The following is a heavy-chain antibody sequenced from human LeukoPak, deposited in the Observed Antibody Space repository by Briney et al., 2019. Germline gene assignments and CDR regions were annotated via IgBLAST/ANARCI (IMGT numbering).Heavy chain of an antibody. J-gene: IGHJ4*02. CDR3: ARGVDYYDSSGTIDY. Sequence: GGSLRLSCAAPGFTFSSYGMHWVRQAPGKGLEWVAVVWFDGSKKYSADSVKGRITISRDDSKNTLYLQMNSLRAEDTAVYYCARGVDYYDSSGTIDYWGQGTLVTVSS. D-gene: IGHD3-22*01. CDR1: GFTFSSYG. CDR2: VWFDGSKK. V-gene: IGHV3-33*01.